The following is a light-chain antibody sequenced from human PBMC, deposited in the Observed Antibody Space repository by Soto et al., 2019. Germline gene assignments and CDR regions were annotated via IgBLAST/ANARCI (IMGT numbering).Light chain of an antibody. Sequence: AIRMTQSPSSFSASTGDTVTITCRASQGISGYLAWYQQKPGKAPKLLIYAGSTLQSGVPSRFSGSGSGTDFTLTISCLQSEDFATYYCQQYYTYPRAFGGGTKVEIK. CDR3: QQYYTYPRA. V-gene: IGKV1-8*01. J-gene: IGKJ4*01. CDR2: AGS. CDR1: QGISGY.